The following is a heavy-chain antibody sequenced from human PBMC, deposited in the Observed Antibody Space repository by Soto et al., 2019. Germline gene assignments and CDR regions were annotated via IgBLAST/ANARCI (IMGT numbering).Heavy chain of an antibody. D-gene: IGHD2-2*02. V-gene: IGHV1-8*01. CDR1: GYTFTSYD. J-gene: IGHJ4*02. CDR2: MNPDSGNR. CDR3: AKGTWGRYCSDTICDTIKY. Sequence: ASVKVSCKTSGYTFTSYDINLVRQATGQGLEWMGWMNPDSGNRGYAQKFQGRVTMTTDTSISTAYMELSGPRYDDTAMYYCAKGTWGRYCSDTICDTIKYWGQGTLVTVSS.